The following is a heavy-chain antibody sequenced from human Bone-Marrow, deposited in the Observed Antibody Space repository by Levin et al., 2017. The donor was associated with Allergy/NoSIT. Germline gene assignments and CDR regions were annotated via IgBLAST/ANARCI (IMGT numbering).Heavy chain of an antibody. D-gene: IGHD1-20*01. J-gene: IGHJ6*02. V-gene: IGHV3-21*01. CDR2: ISSASSYI. Sequence: GGSLRLSCAASGFIFSTYSLHWVRQSPGKGLEWVSSISSASSYIHYADPVKGRFTISRDNAKNSLSLQMNSLRAEDTAVYYCVRSDSITGPEDLKVMEVWGQGTTVTVAS. CDR1: GFIFSTYS. CDR3: VRSDSITGPEDLKVMEV.